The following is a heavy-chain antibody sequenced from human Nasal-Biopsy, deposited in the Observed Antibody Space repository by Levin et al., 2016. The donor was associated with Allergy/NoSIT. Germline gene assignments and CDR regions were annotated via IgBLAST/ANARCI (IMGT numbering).Heavy chain of an antibody. CDR2: IGYDGGAT. V-gene: IGHV3-30*02. J-gene: IGHJ6*02. CDR3: AKARVNYVVPRSMDA. D-gene: IGHD2-15*01. Sequence: GESLKISCAASGFIFSSYGMNWVRQTPGKGLEWLAFIGYDGGATYYTDSVKGRFTISRDVAYDTVSLQMTSLRPEDTGLYYCAKARVNYVVPRSMDAWGQGTMVTVSS. CDR1: GFIFSSYG.